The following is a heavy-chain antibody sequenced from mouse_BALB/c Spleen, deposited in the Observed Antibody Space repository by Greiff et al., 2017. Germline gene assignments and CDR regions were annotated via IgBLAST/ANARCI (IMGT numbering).Heavy chain of an antibody. J-gene: IGHJ4*01. Sequence: EVMLVESGGGLVKPGGSLKLSCAASGFTFSSYAMSWVRQSPEKRLEWVAEISSGGSYTYYPDTVTGRFTISRDNAKNTLYLEMSSLRSEDTAMYYCAREYGSSPFYYAMDYWGQGTSVTVSS. CDR2: ISSGGSYT. CDR3: AREYGSSPFYYAMDY. CDR1: GFTFSSYA. D-gene: IGHD1-1*01. V-gene: IGHV5-9-4*01.